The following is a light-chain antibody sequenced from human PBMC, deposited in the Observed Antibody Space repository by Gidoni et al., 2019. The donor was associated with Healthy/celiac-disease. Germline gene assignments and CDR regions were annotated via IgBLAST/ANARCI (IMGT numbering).Light chain of an antibody. Sequence: SALTQPAYVSGSPGQSITSSCTGTSSDVGGYNYVSWYQQHPVKAPKLMIYEVRTRPSGVSNRFSGSKTGNTASLTIPGLQAEDEADYYCSSYTSSSKVFGGGTKLTVL. CDR2: EVR. CDR3: SSYTSSSKV. V-gene: IGLV2-14*01. J-gene: IGLJ2*01. CDR1: SSDVGGYNY.